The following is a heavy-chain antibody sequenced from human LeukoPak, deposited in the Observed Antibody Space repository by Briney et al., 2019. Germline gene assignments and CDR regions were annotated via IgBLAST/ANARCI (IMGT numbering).Heavy chain of an antibody. V-gene: IGHV3-7*01. D-gene: IGHD3-10*01. CDR3: ARGYYYGSGIFDY. J-gene: IGHJ4*02. Sequence: TGGSLRPSCAASGFTFSSYWMSWVRQAPGKGLEWVANIKQDGSEKYYVDSVKGRFTISRDNAKNSLYLQMNSLRAEDTAVYYCARGYYYGSGIFDYWGQGTLVTVSS. CDR1: GFTFSSYW. CDR2: IKQDGSEK.